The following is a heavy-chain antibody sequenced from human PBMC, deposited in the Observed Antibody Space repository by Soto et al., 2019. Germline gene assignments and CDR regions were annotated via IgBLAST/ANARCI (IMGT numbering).Heavy chain of an antibody. CDR3: AAGRYDAFDI. V-gene: IGHV1-69*05. D-gene: IGHD4-17*01. Sequence: GASVKVSCKASGGTFSSYAISWVRQAPGQGLEWMGGIIPIFGTANYAQKFQERVTITRDMSTSTAYMELSSLRSEDTAVYYCAAGRYDAFDIWGQGTMVTVSS. CDR2: IIPIFGTA. J-gene: IGHJ3*02. CDR1: GGTFSSYA.